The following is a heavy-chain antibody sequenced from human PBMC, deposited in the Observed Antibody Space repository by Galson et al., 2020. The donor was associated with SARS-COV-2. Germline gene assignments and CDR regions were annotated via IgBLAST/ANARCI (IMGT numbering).Heavy chain of an antibody. V-gene: IGHV3-53*01. Sequence: GGSLRLSCAASGFTVRSNYMSWVRQAPGKGLEWVSILYSGGTTYYADSVKGRFTISRDTSKNTLYLQMDSLRAEDTAVYYCARAGHYYYDSSGYYVPSGFDYWGQGNLVTVSS. D-gene: IGHD3-22*01. CDR3: ARAGHYYYDSSGYYVPSGFDY. CDR2: LYSGGTT. CDR1: GFTVRSNY. J-gene: IGHJ4*02.